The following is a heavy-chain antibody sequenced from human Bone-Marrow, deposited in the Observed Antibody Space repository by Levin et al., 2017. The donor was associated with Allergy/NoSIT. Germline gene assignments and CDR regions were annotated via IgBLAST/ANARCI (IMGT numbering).Heavy chain of an antibody. CDR2: IKEDGSEK. V-gene: IGHV3-7*02. D-gene: IGHD3-10*01. J-gene: IGHJ4*02. CDR1: GFTFSRYW. Sequence: GESLKISCAASGFTFSRYWMRWARQAPGKGLEWVANIKEDGSEKYYVDSVEGRFTISRDNAKNSLFLQMNSLRAEDTAVYYCATHFGSGSYYSHWGQGTLVTVSS. CDR3: ATHFGSGSYYSH.